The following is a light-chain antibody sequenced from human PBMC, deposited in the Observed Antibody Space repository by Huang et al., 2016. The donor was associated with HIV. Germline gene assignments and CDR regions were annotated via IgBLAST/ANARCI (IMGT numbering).Light chain of an antibody. CDR1: QDIRNH. J-gene: IGKJ4*01. CDR2: DAS. CDR3: QHYDSLPLT. Sequence: DIQMTQSPSSLSASVGDRVTITCQASQDIRNHLNWYQHKPGKAPKLLIYDASSLETGVPSRFSGGGSGTDFTLTVSSLQPEDIATYYCQHYDSLPLTFGGGTKVEIK. V-gene: IGKV1-33*01.